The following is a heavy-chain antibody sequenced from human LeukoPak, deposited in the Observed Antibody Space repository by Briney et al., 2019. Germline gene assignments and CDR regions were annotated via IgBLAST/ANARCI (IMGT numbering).Heavy chain of an antibody. D-gene: IGHD3-10*01. V-gene: IGHV4-61*02. J-gene: IGHJ5*02. CDR2: IYTSGST. CDR1: GGSISGGTYY. Sequence: SETLSLTCTVPGGSISGGTYYWTWIRQPAGKGLEWIGRIYTSGSTNYNPSLKSRITISVDTSKNQFSLKLRSVTAADTAVYYCARDVLSMVRGVISKEAWGWFDPWGQGTRVTVSS. CDR3: ARDVLSMVRGVISKEAWGWFDP.